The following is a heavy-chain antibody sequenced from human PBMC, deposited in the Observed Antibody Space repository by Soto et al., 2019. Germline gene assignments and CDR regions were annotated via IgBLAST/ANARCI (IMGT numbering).Heavy chain of an antibody. CDR2: ISANNGNT. D-gene: IGHD2-15*01. V-gene: IGHV1-18*01. J-gene: IGHJ4*02. CDR1: GYTFTSYG. Sequence: ASVKVSCKASGYTFTSYGISWVRQAPGQGLEWMGWISANNGNTNYAQKFQGRVTMTTDTSTSTAYMKLSSLRSEDTAVYYCARVDCSGGSCYHLDYWGQGTVVTVSS. CDR3: ARVDCSGGSCYHLDY.